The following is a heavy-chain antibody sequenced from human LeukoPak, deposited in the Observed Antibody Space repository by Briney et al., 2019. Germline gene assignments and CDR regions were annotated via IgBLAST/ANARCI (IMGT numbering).Heavy chain of an antibody. CDR1: GFSVRTTY. D-gene: IGHD3-22*01. V-gene: IGHV3-53*01. CDR3: TRSGYRHPYLFDS. Sequence: PGGSLRLSCAASGFSVRTTYMSWVRQTPGKGLEWVSVLYTGGGTDHADSVKGRFTISRDNSKTTLSLQMICLRVEDTAIYYCTRSGYRHPYLFDSWARRTLVTVSS. CDR2: LYTGGGT. J-gene: IGHJ4*02.